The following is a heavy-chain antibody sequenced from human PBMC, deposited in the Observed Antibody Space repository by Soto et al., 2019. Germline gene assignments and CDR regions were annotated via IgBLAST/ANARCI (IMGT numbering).Heavy chain of an antibody. CDR2: IYPGDSDT. Sequence: GESLKISCKGSGYRFTNYWIGWVRQMPGKGLEWMGIIYPGDSDTRYSPSFQGQVTISADKSINTAYLQWSSLKASDTAMYYCARTSAAGKYYDGMDVWGQGTTVPSP. CDR3: ARTSAAGKYYDGMDV. J-gene: IGHJ6*02. D-gene: IGHD6-13*01. V-gene: IGHV5-51*01. CDR1: GYRFTNYW.